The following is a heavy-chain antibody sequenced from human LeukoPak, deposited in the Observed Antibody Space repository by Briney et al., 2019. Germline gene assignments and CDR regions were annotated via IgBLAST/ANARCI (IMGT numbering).Heavy chain of an antibody. CDR2: INPNSGGT. D-gene: IGHD2-15*01. V-gene: IGHV1-2*02. Sequence: ASVKVSCKASGGTFSSYAISWVRQAPGQGLEWMGWINPNSGGTNYAQKFQGRVTMTRDTSISTAYMELSRLRSDDTAAYYCANTLGGYWGQGTLVTVSS. J-gene: IGHJ4*02. CDR1: GGTFSSYA. CDR3: ANTLGGY.